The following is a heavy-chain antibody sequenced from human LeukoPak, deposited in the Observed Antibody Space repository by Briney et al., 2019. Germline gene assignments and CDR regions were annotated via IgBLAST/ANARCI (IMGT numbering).Heavy chain of an antibody. CDR3: GGGRGIRGSAFDI. CDR1: GWSFSGYY. J-gene: IGHJ3*02. D-gene: IGHD3-10*01. V-gene: IGHV4-34*01. Sequence: SETLSLTCAVYGWSFSGYYWRWIRQPPGKGLEWIGEINPSGSTNYNPSLKSRVTISVDKSKNQLSLKLSSVTAADTAVYYCGGGRGIRGSAFDIWGQGTMVTVSS. CDR2: INPSGST.